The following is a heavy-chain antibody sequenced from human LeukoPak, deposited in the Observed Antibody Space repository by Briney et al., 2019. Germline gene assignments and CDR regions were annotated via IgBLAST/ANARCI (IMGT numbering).Heavy chain of an antibody. V-gene: IGHV3-53*01. J-gene: IGHJ4*02. CDR1: GFTVSGNY. CDR3: ARASTSGWDGFDH. Sequence: PRGSLRLSCAASGFTVSGNYMSWVRQAPGKGLEWVSVVHSGGNTYYADSVKGRFAISRDNSKNTLYLQMNSLRAEDTAVYFCARASTSGWDGFDHWGQGTLVTVSS. D-gene: IGHD6-19*01. CDR2: VHSGGNT.